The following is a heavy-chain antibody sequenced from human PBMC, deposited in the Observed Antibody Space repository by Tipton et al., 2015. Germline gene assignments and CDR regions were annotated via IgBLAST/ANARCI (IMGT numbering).Heavy chain of an antibody. Sequence: SLRLSCAASGFRFDDFAMHWVRQRPGRGLEWISAITWNSDRLLYVDSVKGRFTISRDNAKNSLYLQMNSLRAEDTAVYYCARNMTKLTRGYSGYFDYWGQGNLVIVSS. V-gene: IGHV3-9*01. CDR3: ARNMTKLTRGYSGYFDY. CDR1: GFRFDDFA. CDR2: ITWNSDRL. D-gene: IGHD1-26*01. J-gene: IGHJ4*02.